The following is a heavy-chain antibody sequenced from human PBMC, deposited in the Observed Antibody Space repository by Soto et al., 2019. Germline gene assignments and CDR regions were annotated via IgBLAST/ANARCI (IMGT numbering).Heavy chain of an antibody. Sequence: SVKVSCKASGGTFSSYSISWVRQAPGQGLEWMGGIIPIFGTANYAQKFQGRVTITADKSTSTAYIELSSLRSEDTAVYCCAREGWLQYFDYWGQGTLVTVS. D-gene: IGHD5-12*01. CDR1: GGTFSSYS. CDR3: AREGWLQYFDY. CDR2: IIPIFGTA. J-gene: IGHJ4*02. V-gene: IGHV1-69*06.